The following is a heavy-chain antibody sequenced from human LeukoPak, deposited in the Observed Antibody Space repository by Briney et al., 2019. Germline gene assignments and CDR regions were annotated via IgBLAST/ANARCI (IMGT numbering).Heavy chain of an antibody. CDR2: IIPIFGTA. CDR3: ARGQQQLVRGGAFDY. V-gene: IGHV1-69*13. CDR1: GGTFRSYA. Sequence: SVKVSCKASGGTFRSYAISWVRQAPGQGLEWMGGIIPIFGTANYAQKFQGRVTITADESTSTAYMELSSLRSEDTAVYYCARGQQQLVRGGAFDYWGQGTLVTVSS. J-gene: IGHJ4*02. D-gene: IGHD6-13*01.